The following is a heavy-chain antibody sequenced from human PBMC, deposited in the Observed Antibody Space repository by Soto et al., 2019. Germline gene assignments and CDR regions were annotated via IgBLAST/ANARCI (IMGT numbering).Heavy chain of an antibody. V-gene: IGHV4-34*01. CDR1: GGSLSDYF. CDR2: INHLGSI. J-gene: IGHJ6*03. Sequence: PSETLSLTCVVSGGSLSDYFWSWIRQAPGMALEWIGEINHLGSINYNPSLKSRVTMSVDTSKNQFSLTLNSVTAADKATYYCARGGISHWAYFYYMDVWDRGTTVTVSS. CDR3: ARGGISHWAYFYYMDV. D-gene: IGHD2-21*01.